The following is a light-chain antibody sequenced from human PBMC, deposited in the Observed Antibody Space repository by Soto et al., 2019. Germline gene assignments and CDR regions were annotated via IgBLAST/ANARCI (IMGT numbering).Light chain of an antibody. Sequence: DIQMTQSPSSLSASVGDRVTITCRASQSIITWLAWYQQKPGKGLKVLIYRASNLETGVPSRFSGSGSGTEFTLNISSLQPDDFTTYYCQQYNVYSWTFGQGTKVETK. CDR3: QQYNVYSWT. J-gene: IGKJ1*01. CDR1: QSIITW. V-gene: IGKV1-5*03. CDR2: RAS.